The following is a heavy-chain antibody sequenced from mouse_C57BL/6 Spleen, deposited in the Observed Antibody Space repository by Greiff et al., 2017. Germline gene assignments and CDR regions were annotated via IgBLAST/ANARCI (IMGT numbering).Heavy chain of an antibody. V-gene: IGHV1-81*01. J-gene: IGHJ4*01. CDR3: ARRDYGSSMDY. D-gene: IGHD1-1*01. CDR1: GYTFTSYG. Sequence: QVQLKESGAELARPGASVKLSCKASGYTFTSYGISWVKQRTGQGLEWIGAIYPRSGNTYYNEKFKGKATLTADKSSSTAYMELRGLTSADSAVYFCARRDYGSSMDYWGQGTSVTVSS. CDR2: IYPRSGNT.